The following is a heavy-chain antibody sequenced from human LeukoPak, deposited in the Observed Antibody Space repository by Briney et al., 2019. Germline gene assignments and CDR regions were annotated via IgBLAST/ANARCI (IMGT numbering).Heavy chain of an antibody. CDR3: AKGQRYSHLVDY. V-gene: IGHV3-23*01. CDR1: GFTFSSYA. Sequence: GGSLRLFCAASGFTFSSYAMSWVRQAPGKGLEWVSAISGSGGSTYYADSVKGRFTISRDNSKNTLYLQMNSLRAEDTAVYYCAKGQRYSHLVDYWGKGTLVTVSS. CDR2: ISGSGGST. D-gene: IGHD3-9*01. J-gene: IGHJ4*02.